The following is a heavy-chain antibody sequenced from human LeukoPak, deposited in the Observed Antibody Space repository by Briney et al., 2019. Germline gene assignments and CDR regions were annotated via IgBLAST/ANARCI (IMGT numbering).Heavy chain of an antibody. D-gene: IGHD1-26*01. V-gene: IGHV4-39*07. CDR3: ARARKVGATTWFDP. J-gene: IGHJ5*02. Sequence: SETLSLTCTVSGGSISSSSYYWGWIRQPPGKGLEWIGSIYYSGSTYYNPSLKSRVTISVDTSKNQFSLKLSSVTAADTAVYYCARARKVGATTWFDPWGQGTRVTVSS. CDR2: IYYSGST. CDR1: GGSISSSSYY.